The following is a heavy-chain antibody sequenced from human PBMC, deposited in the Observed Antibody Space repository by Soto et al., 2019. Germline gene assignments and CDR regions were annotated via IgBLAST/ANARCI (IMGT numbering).Heavy chain of an antibody. D-gene: IGHD3-16*01. CDR3: ATHGLGVSSPPYFDN. J-gene: IGHJ4*02. V-gene: IGHV1-69*01. CDR2: FVPLFGTT. CDR1: GGTFSGYV. Sequence: QLVQSGSEVKNPGSSVKVSCQASGGTFSGYVVTWVRQAPGQGLEWMGEFVPLFGTTNYAQRLSGSLTITAEESTSTAYMALRPLRSYDTAVYYCATHGLGVSSPPYFDNWGQGTLVTVSS.